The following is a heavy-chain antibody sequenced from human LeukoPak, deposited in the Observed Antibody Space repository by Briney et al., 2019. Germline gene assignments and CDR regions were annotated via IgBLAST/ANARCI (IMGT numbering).Heavy chain of an antibody. CDR1: GGSISSSSYY. CDR3: ARHGGRLFLEWLLYKGSFDY. Sequence: SETLSLTCSVSGGSISSSSYYWRWIRQPPGKGLEWIGSIYYSGSTYYNPSLKSRVTISVDTSKNQFSLKLSSVTAADTAVYYCARHGGRLFLEWLLYKGSFDYWGQGTLVTVSS. V-gene: IGHV4-39*01. CDR2: IYYSGST. D-gene: IGHD3-3*01. J-gene: IGHJ4*02.